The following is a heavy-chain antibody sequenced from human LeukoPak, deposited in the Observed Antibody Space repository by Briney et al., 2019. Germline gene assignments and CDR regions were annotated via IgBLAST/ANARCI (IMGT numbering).Heavy chain of an antibody. Sequence: GGSLRLSCAASGFTFSSYATSWVRQAPGKGLEWVSAISGSGGSTYYADSVKGRFTISRDNSKNTLYLQMNSLRAEDTAVYYCAKDYYDSSGYYLHYYYYYMDVWGKGTTVTVSS. J-gene: IGHJ6*03. CDR2: ISGSGGST. CDR3: AKDYYDSSGYYLHYYYYYMDV. V-gene: IGHV3-23*01. CDR1: GFTFSSYA. D-gene: IGHD3-22*01.